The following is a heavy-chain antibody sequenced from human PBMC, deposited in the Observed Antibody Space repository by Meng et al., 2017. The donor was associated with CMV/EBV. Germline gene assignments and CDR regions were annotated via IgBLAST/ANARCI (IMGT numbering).Heavy chain of an antibody. Sequence: GGSLRLSCKGSGDRFNSQWIGWVRQMPGKGLEWMGIIYPDDSDTRYSPSFQGQVTISADRSTTTAYLQWSSLKASDTAMYYCARQMELAPDASDIWGQGTMVTVSS. V-gene: IGHV5-51*01. CDR1: GDRFNSQW. D-gene: IGHD1-7*01. J-gene: IGHJ3*02. CDR2: IYPDDSDT. CDR3: ARQMELAPDASDI.